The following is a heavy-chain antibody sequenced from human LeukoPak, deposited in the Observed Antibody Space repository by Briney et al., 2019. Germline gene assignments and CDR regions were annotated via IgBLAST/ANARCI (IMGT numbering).Heavy chain of an antibody. CDR1: GYTFTGYY. V-gene: IGHV1-2*02. CDR2: INPNSGGT. CDR3: ARDRYCSGGSCYGASMLFDI. D-gene: IGHD2-15*01. J-gene: IGHJ3*02. Sequence: ASVKVSCKASGYTFTGYYMHWVRQAPGQGLEWMGWINPNSGGTNYAQKFQGRVTMTRDTSISTAYMELSRLRSDDTAVYYCARDRYCSGGSCYGASMLFDIWGQGTMVTVSS.